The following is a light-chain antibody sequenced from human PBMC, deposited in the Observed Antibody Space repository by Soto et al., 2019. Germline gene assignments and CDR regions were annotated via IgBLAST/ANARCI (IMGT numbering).Light chain of an antibody. CDR3: QQSYSTPGT. CDR2: AAS. Sequence: DIQMTQSPPSLSASVGDRVSITCRAGQSINNFLNWYQQKPGKAPEVLIYAASSLQSGVPARFSGSGSGTDFTLTISSLRPEDFATYYCQQSYSTPGTFGQGTKVEIK. CDR1: QSINNF. V-gene: IGKV1-39*01. J-gene: IGKJ1*01.